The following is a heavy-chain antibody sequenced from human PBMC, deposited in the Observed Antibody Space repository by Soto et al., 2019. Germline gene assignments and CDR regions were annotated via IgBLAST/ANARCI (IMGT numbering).Heavy chain of an antibody. Sequence: PSETLSLTCTVSGGSISSYYWSWIRQPAGKGLEWIGRIYTSGSTNYNPSLKSRVTMSVDTSKNQFSLKLSSVTAADTAVYYCARDPGIAEAGAYYYGMDVWGQGTTVTVSS. CDR1: GGSISSYY. D-gene: IGHD6-13*01. V-gene: IGHV4-4*07. CDR3: ARDPGIAEAGAYYYGMDV. J-gene: IGHJ6*02. CDR2: IYTSGST.